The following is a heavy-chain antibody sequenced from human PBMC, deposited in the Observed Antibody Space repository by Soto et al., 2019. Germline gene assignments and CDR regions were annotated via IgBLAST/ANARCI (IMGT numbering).Heavy chain of an antibody. Sequence: SVTVSCKASGGTFSSYAIIWVRQAPGQGLEWMGGIIPIFGTANYAQKFQGRVTITADESTSTAYMELSSLRSEDTAVYYCARVGYCSGGSCYSGGMDVWGQGTTVTVSS. CDR1: GGTFSSYA. CDR3: ARVGYCSGGSCYSGGMDV. D-gene: IGHD2-15*01. CDR2: IIPIFGTA. J-gene: IGHJ6*02. V-gene: IGHV1-69*13.